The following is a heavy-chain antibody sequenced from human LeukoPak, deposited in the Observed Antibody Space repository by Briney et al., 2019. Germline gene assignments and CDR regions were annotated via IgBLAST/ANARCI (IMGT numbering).Heavy chain of an antibody. V-gene: IGHV3-74*01. CDR3: ARVSGPGMNEYFHL. CDR2: INNDGTTT. CDR1: GFTLSGAW. Sequence: GASLRLYCAASGFTLSGAWLHWVRQARGKGLVWVSRINNDGTTTKYADSVKGRFTTSRDNAKITLYLQMNSLRAEDTAVYYCARVSGPGMNEYFHLWGQGTLVTVSS. D-gene: IGHD3-10*01. J-gene: IGHJ1*01.